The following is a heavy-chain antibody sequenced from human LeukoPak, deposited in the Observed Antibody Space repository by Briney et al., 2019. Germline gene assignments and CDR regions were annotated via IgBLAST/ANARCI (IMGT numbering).Heavy chain of an antibody. CDR3: ARVAYIAAAAYFDY. CDR1: GGSISSYY. D-gene: IGHD6-13*01. J-gene: IGHJ4*02. Sequence: SETLSLTCTVSGGSISSYYWSWIRQPPGKGLEWIGYIYYSGSTNYSPSLKSRVTISVDTSKNQFSLKLSSVTAADTAVYYCARVAYIAAAAYFDYWGQGTLVTVSS. CDR2: IYYSGST. V-gene: IGHV4-59*01.